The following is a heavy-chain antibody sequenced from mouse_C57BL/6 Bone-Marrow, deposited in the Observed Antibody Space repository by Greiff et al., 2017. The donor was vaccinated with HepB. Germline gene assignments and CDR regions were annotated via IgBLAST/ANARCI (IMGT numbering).Heavy chain of an antibody. V-gene: IGHV7-3*01. J-gene: IGHJ3*01. Sequence: EVKLMESGGGLVQPGGSLSLSCAASGFTFTDYYMSWVRQPPGKALEWLGFIRNKANGYTTEYSASVKGRFTISRDNSQSILYLQMHALRAEDSATYYCARYTMVRGFAYWGQGTLVTVSA. D-gene: IGHD2-2*01. CDR1: GFTFTDYY. CDR3: ARYTMVRGFAY. CDR2: IRNKANGYTT.